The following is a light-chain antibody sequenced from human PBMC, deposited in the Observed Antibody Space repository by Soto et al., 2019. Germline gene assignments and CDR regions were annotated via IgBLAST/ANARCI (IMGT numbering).Light chain of an antibody. CDR2: DAS. Sequence: DIQVTQSPSTLPASVGDRVTITCRASESIKGWSAWYQQKPGKAPILLIYDASSLKGGVPSRSSGSGSGTDLSLTSSSLQPDGFATYYCQQCNSHWTFGQGTKVEI. CDR3: QQCNSHWT. J-gene: IGKJ1*01. CDR1: ESIKGW. V-gene: IGKV1-5*01.